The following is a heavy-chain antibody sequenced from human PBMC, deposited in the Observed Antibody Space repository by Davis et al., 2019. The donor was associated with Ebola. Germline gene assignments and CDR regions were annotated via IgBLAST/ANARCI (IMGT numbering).Heavy chain of an antibody. J-gene: IGHJ5*02. CDR2: IYSGGST. Sequence: GESLKISCAASGFTFSSYAMTWVRQAPGKGLEWVSVIYSGGSTYYADSVKGRFTISRDNSKNTLYLQMNSLRAEDTAVYYCARGWIQLWLPLSSWGQGTLVTVSS. V-gene: IGHV3-66*01. D-gene: IGHD5-18*01. CDR3: ARGWIQLWLPLSS. CDR1: GFTFSSYA.